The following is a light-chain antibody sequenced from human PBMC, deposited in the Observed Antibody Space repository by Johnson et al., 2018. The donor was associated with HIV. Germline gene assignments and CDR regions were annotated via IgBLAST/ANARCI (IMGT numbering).Light chain of an antibody. CDR2: DNN. V-gene: IGLV1-51*01. Sequence: QPVLTQPPSVSAAPGQKVTISCSGSSSNIGNNYVSWYQQLPGTAPKLLIYDNNKRPSGIPDRFSGSKSGTSATLGITGLQTGDEADYYCGTWDSSLSAVYVLGTGTKVTVL. J-gene: IGLJ1*01. CDR3: GTWDSSLSAVYV. CDR1: SSNIGNNY.